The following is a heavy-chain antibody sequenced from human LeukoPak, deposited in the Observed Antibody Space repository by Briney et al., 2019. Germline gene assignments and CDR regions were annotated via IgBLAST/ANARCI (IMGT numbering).Heavy chain of an antibody. D-gene: IGHD5-18*01. V-gene: IGHV3-23*01. CDR2: ISGISGST. J-gene: IGHJ4*02. CDR3: ARDRSGYSYGFDY. CDR1: GFAFSSYA. Sequence: GGSLRLSCAASGFAFSSYAMSWVRQAPGKGLEWVSAISGISGSTYYADSVKGRFTISRDNAKNSLYLQMNSLRAEDTAVYYCARDRSGYSYGFDYWGQGTLVTVSS.